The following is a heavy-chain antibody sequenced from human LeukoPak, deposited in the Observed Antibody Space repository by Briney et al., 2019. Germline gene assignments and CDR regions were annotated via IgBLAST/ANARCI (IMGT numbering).Heavy chain of an antibody. CDR1: GESFSDYY. Sequence: PSETLSLTCAVYGESFSDYYWSWLRQPPGKGLEWIGEINHSGSTNYNPSLKSRVTISVDTSKNQFSLKLSSVTAADTAVYYCARYCSSTSCYIRNFDYWGQGTLVTVSS. CDR3: ARYCSSTSCYIRNFDY. V-gene: IGHV4-34*01. CDR2: INHSGST. J-gene: IGHJ4*02. D-gene: IGHD2-2*02.